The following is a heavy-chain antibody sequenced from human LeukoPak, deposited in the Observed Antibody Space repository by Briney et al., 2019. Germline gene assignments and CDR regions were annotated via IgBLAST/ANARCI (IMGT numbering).Heavy chain of an antibody. Sequence: SETLSLTCTVSGGSISSYHWSWIRQPPGKGLEWIGYIYYSGSTNYNPSLKSRVTISVDTSKNQFSLKLSSVTAADTAVYYCASSITIFGVVYPPHYYGMDVWGQGTTVTVSS. V-gene: IGHV4-59*01. CDR3: ASSITIFGVVYPPHYYGMDV. D-gene: IGHD3-3*01. CDR2: IYYSGST. CDR1: GGSISSYH. J-gene: IGHJ6*02.